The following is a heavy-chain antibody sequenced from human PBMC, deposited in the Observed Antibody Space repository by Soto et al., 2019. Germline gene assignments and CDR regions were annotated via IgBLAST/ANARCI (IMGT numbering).Heavy chain of an antibody. Sequence: EVQLVESGGGLVKPGGSLRLSCVASGFTFSSYSMLWVRQAPGEGLEWVSSLSSSSNYIHYADSVKGRFTVSRDNAKNSLYLQMSTLRAEDTAVYYCASGTQTTLLQRPGVGYWGQGTLVIVSS. J-gene: IGHJ4*02. CDR3: ASGTQTTLLQRPGVGY. V-gene: IGHV3-21*01. CDR1: GFTFSSYS. D-gene: IGHD2-15*01. CDR2: LSSSSNYI.